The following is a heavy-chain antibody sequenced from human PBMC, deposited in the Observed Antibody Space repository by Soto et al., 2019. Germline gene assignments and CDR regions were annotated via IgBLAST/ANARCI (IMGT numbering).Heavy chain of an antibody. V-gene: IGHV3-33*01. CDR3: ARDYFPSITVAIDSFDV. D-gene: IGHD6-19*01. Sequence: AGSLRLSCAASGFIFSNFGMNWVRQAPGKGLEWVAVIWYDGSNEYYAASVKGRFTISNANSKNMLYQQMNSLRADDTAVYYWARDYFPSITVAIDSFDVWGQGTTVTVSS. CDR2: IWYDGSNE. J-gene: IGHJ6*02. CDR1: GFIFSNFG.